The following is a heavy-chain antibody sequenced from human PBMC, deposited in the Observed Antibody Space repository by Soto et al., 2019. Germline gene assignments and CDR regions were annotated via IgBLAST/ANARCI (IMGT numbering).Heavy chain of an antibody. CDR2: MNPNSGNT. V-gene: IGHV1-8*01. Sequence: QVQLVQSGAEVKKPGASVKVSCKASGYTFTRYDINWVRQATGTGLEWMGWMNPNSGNTVYAQKFQGRVTIARNTSISTAYMARSSLRSEDTAVYFCTRERTRGFDPWGQGTLVTVSS. CDR3: TRERTRGFDP. J-gene: IGHJ5*02. CDR1: GYTFTRYD.